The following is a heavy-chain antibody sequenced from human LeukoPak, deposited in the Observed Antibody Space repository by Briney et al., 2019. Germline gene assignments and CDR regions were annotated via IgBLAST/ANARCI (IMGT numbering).Heavy chain of an antibody. Sequence: GGSLRLSCAASGFTFSSFGMTWVRQAPGKGLEWVSSISDSGDNTYYADSVKGRFTISRDNAKNSVYLQMNSLRAEDTAVYYCARDSSWAFDIWGQGTMVTVSS. CDR2: ISDSGDNT. J-gene: IGHJ3*02. CDR3: ARDSSWAFDI. V-gene: IGHV3-23*01. CDR1: GFTFSSFG.